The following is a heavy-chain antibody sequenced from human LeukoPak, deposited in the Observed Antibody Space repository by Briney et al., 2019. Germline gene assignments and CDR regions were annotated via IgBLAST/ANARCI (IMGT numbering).Heavy chain of an antibody. CDR2: ISYDGSNK. CDR3: AREDIAVAPPWDTWFDP. V-gene: IGHV3-30-3*01. CDR1: GFTFSSYA. D-gene: IGHD6-19*01. J-gene: IGHJ5*02. Sequence: PGGSLRLSCAASGFTFSSYAMHWVRQAPGKGLEWAAVISYDGSNKYYADSVKGRFTISRDNSKNTLYLQMNSLRAEDTAVYYCAREDIAVAPPWDTWFDPWGQGTLVTVSS.